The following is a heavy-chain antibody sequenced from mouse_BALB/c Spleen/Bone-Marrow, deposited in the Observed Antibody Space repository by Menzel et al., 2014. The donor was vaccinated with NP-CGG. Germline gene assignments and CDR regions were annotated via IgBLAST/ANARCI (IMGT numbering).Heavy chain of an antibody. CDR2: IYPGDGDT. D-gene: IGHD1-2*01. CDR3: ARRDYGIRENYYAMDY. Sequence: QVQLKESGAELARPGASVKLSCKASGYTFTSYWMQWVKQRPGQGLEWIWAIYPGDGDTRYTQKFKGKATLTADKSSSTAYMQLSSLASEDSAVYYCARRDYGIRENYYAMDYWGQGTSVTVSS. CDR1: GYTFTSYW. V-gene: IGHV1-87*01. J-gene: IGHJ4*01.